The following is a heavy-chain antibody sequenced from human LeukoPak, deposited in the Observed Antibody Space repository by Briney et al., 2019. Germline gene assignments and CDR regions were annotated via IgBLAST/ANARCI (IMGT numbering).Heavy chain of an antibody. CDR2: IYYSGST. Sequence: PSETLSLTCTVSGGSISSTSFYWGCIRQPPGKGLEWIGSIYYSGSTYYNPSLKSRVTISVDTSKNRFSLKLSSVTAADTAVYYCARKHYDFSNGDFNWLDPWGQGTLVTVSS. V-gene: IGHV4-39*01. J-gene: IGHJ5*02. CDR3: ARKHYDFSNGDFNWLDP. D-gene: IGHD3-3*01. CDR1: GGSISSTSFY.